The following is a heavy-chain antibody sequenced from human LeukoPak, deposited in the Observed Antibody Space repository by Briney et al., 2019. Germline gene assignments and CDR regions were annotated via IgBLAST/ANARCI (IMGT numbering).Heavy chain of an antibody. D-gene: IGHD2-21*02. Sequence: PGGSLRLSCAASGFTFSSYGMHWVRQAPGNGLEWERVISFDGSNRYYADSVKGRFTISRDNSKKTVFLQMNSLRAEDTAVYYCAKALKTWGYCGGDCSNVHTFDFWGQGTMATVSS. CDR1: GFTFSSYG. CDR3: AKALKTWGYCGGDCSNVHTFDF. V-gene: IGHV3-30*18. J-gene: IGHJ3*01. CDR2: ISFDGSNR.